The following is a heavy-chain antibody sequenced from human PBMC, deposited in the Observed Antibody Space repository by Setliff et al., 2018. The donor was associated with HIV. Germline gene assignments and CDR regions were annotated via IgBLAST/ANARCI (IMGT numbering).Heavy chain of an antibody. D-gene: IGHD3-22*01. CDR2: IYSDGST. CDR3: ARVRLYSSALDY. J-gene: IGHJ4*02. CDR1: GFTVSSHY. Sequence: GGSLRLSCAASGFTVSSHYMSRVRQAPGKGLEWVSTIYSDGSTYHADSVKGRFTLSRDTSKNTLSLQMNSLRPEDTAVFYCARVRLYSSALDYWGQGTLVTVSS. V-gene: IGHV3-66*02.